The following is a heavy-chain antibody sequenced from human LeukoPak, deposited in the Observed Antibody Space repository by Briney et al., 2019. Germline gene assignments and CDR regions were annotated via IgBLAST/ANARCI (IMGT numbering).Heavy chain of an antibody. V-gene: IGHV3-23*01. D-gene: IGHD3-10*01. CDR2: IRPDGDRT. CDR3: AKGGTILGVIRCFDN. CDR1: GFTFSTYA. J-gene: IGHJ4*02. Sequence: GGSLRLSCAASGFTFSTYAITWVRQGPGKGLEWVSAIRPDGDRTYYANSVRGRFTISRDNSKDTVYLQINGLRVEDTAVYYCAKGGTILGVIRCFDNWGQGTLVTVSS.